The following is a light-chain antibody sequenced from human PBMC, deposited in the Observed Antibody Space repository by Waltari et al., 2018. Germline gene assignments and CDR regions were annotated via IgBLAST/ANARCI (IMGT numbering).Light chain of an antibody. V-gene: IGKV4-1*01. CDR3: QQYSSSPIT. Sequence: DIVLTQSPDSLAVSLGERATIDCWSSQSLFFGASGTNYLAWYQQKPGQPPKVLIYWASTREAGVPERISGSGSGAHFTLTVYSLQAEDVAVYYCQQYSSSPITFGQGTRLEI. CDR2: WAS. J-gene: IGKJ5*01. CDR1: QSLFFGASGTNY.